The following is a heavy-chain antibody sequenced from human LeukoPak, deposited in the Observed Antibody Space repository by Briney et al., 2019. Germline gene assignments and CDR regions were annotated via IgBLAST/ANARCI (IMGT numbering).Heavy chain of an antibody. CDR2: ISGSGGST. J-gene: IGHJ4*02. V-gene: IGHV3-23*01. D-gene: IGHD6-19*01. CDR1: GFTFTNYA. CDR3: ARTRGSYNSGAFDY. Sequence: GGSLRLSCAVSGFTFTNYAMAWGRQAPGKGLEWVSTISGSGGSTYYAGSVKGRFTISRDNSKNTLYLQMNSLRAEDTAVYYCARTRGSYNSGAFDYWAREPWSPSPQ.